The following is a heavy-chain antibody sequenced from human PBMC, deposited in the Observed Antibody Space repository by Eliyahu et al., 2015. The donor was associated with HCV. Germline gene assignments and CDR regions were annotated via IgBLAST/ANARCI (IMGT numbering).Heavy chain of an antibody. CDR1: GGSISSSSYY. V-gene: IGHV4-39*01. CDR3: ARRETTVTAIDY. Sequence: QLQLQESGPGLVKPSETLSLTCTVSGGSISSSSYYWGWIRQPPGKGLEWIGSIYYSGSTYYNPSLKSRVTISVDTSKNQFSLKLSSVTAADTAVYYCARRETTVTAIDYWGQGTLVTVSS. D-gene: IGHD4-17*01. CDR2: IYYSGST. J-gene: IGHJ4*02.